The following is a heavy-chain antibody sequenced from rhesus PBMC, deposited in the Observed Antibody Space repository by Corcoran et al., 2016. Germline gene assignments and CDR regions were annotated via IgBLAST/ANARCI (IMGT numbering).Heavy chain of an antibody. V-gene: IGHV3S25*01. D-gene: IGHD5-24*01. J-gene: IGHJ4*01. CDR2: INSGGGST. CDR1: GFTFSSYW. CDR3: ATRYSGYTYGALGY. Sequence: EVQLVESGGGLAKPGGSLRLSCAASGFTFSSYWMNWVRQAPGQGLEWVSAINSGGGSTYYADSVKGRFTISRDNSKNTLSLQMNSLRAEDTAVYYCATRYSGYTYGALGYWGQGVLVTVSS.